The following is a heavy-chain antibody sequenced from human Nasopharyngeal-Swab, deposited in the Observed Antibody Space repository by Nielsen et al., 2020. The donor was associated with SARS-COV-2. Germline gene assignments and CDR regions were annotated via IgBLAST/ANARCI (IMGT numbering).Heavy chain of an antibody. Sequence: GGSLRLSCAASGFTFRSYGIHWVRLAPGKGLEWVALISYDGSNKYYADSVKGRFTISRDNSKNTLYLQMNSLRAEDTAVYNCAKEVVPRNYYYNYYMDVWGRGTTVTVSS. J-gene: IGHJ6*03. CDR3: AKEVVPRNYYYNYYMDV. CDR2: ISYDGSNK. D-gene: IGHD3-22*01. V-gene: IGHV3-30*18. CDR1: GFTFRSYG.